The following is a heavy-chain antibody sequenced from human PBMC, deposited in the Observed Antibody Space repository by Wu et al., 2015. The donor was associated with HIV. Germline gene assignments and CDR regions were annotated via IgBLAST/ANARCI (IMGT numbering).Heavy chain of an antibody. D-gene: IGHD1-26*01. CDR3: ARGAVPVDTGGWYFDL. Sequence: QVQLVQSGAEVKKPGSSVKVSCKASGGSFSNFAINWVRQAPGQGLEWMGGNIPVFGTTKTAQKFQGRVSITADESTSTAYMELSSLRSEDTAIYYCARGAVPVDTGGWYFDLWGRGTLVTVSS. CDR2: NIPVFGTT. V-gene: IGHV1-69*12. J-gene: IGHJ2*01. CDR1: GGSFSNFA.